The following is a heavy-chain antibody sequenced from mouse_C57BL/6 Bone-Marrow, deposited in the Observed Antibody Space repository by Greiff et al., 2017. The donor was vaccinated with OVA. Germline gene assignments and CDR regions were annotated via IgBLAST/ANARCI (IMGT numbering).Heavy chain of an antibody. CDR1: GYTFTDYY. CDR2: INPYNGGT. D-gene: IGHD2-3*01. V-gene: IGHV1-19*01. Sequence: EVQLQQSGPVLVKPGASVKMSCKASGYTFTDYYMNWVKQSHGKSLEWIGVINPYNGGTSYNQKFKGKATLTVDKSSSTAYMELNSLTSEDSAVYYCARASWLLRWFAYWGQGTLVTVSA. CDR3: ARASWLLRWFAY. J-gene: IGHJ3*01.